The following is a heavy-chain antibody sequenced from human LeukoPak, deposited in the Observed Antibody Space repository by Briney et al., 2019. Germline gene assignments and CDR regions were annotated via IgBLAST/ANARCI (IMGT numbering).Heavy chain of an antibody. CDR3: ARGPTRSGYYYPFDY. Sequence: SETLSLTCAVYGVSFSGYYWGWIRQPPGKGLEWIGEINHSGSTNYNPSIKSRVTISVDTSKNQFSLKLSSVTAADTAVYYCARGPTRSGYYYPFDYWGQGTLVTVSS. D-gene: IGHD3-22*01. J-gene: IGHJ4*02. CDR2: INHSGST. V-gene: IGHV4-34*01. CDR1: GVSFSGYY.